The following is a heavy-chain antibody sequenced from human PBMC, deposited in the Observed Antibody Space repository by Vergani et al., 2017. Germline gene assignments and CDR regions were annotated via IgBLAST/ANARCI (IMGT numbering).Heavy chain of an antibody. CDR2: ISSSGSTI. J-gene: IGHJ3*02. CDR3: AVGDCSGGSCYATVTDAFDI. V-gene: IGHV3-11*04. Sequence: QVQLVESGGGLVKPGGSLRLSCAASGFTFSDYYMSWIRQAPGKGLEWVSYISSSGSTIYYADSVKGRFTISRDNAKNSVYLQMNSLRAEDTAVYYCAVGDCSGGSCYATVTDAFDIWGQGTMVTVSS. D-gene: IGHD2-15*01. CDR1: GFTFSDYY.